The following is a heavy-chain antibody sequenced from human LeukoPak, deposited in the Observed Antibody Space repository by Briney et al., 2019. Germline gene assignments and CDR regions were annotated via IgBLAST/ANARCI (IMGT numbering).Heavy chain of an antibody. Sequence: SGPTLVKPTQTLTLTCTFSGFSLSTNGVGVGWIRQPPGKALEWLALIYWNDDERYSPSLKSRLTITKDTSKNHVVLTMTNMDPVDTATYYCARNILDYSSPRRGYFDYWGQGTLVTVSS. J-gene: IGHJ4*02. CDR3: ARNILDYSSPRRGYFDY. V-gene: IGHV2-5*01. CDR2: IYWNDDE. CDR1: GFSLSTNGVG. D-gene: IGHD6-13*01.